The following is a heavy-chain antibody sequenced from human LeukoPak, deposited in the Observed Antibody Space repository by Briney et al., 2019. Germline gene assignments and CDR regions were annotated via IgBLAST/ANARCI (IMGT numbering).Heavy chain of an antibody. J-gene: IGHJ4*02. Sequence: SSETLSLTCTVSGGSISSSSYYWGWIRQPPGKGLEWIGSIYYSGSTYYNPSLKSRVTISVDTSKNQFSLKLSSVTAADTAVYYCARDGLTVSIAAAGVLDYWGQGTLVTVSS. CDR1: GGSISSSSYY. CDR2: IYYSGST. CDR3: ARDGLTVSIAAAGVLDY. V-gene: IGHV4-39*07. D-gene: IGHD6-13*01.